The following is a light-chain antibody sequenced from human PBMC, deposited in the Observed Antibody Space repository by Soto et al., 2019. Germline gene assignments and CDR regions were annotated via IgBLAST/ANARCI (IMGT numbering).Light chain of an antibody. J-gene: IGKJ3*01. CDR2: DTS. Sequence: EIVLTQSPVTLSLSPGERATLSCRASQSVGSSLAWYQQKPGQPPRLLLYDTSNRATGIPARFSGTGSGTDFTLTISRLEPDDFAVYYCQQRANWPPGFTFGPGTRVDFK. CDR1: QSVGSS. V-gene: IGKV3-11*01. CDR3: QQRANWPPGFT.